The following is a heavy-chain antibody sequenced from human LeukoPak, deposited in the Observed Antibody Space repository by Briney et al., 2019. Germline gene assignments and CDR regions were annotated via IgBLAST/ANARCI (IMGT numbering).Heavy chain of an antibody. J-gene: IGHJ4*02. Sequence: SETLSLTCTVSGGSISSYYWSWIRQPPGKRLEWIGYIYYCGSTNYNPSLKSRVTISVDTSKNQFSLKLSSVTAADTAVYYCARVRGDCSSTSCYPTHFDYWGQGTLVTVSS. D-gene: IGHD2-2*01. CDR1: GGSISSYY. CDR3: ARVRGDCSSTSCYPTHFDY. CDR2: IYYCGST. V-gene: IGHV4-59*01.